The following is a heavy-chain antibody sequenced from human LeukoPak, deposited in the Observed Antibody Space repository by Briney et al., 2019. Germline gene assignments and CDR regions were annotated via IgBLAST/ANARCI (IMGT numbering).Heavy chain of an antibody. J-gene: IGHJ4*02. D-gene: IGHD2/OR15-2a*01. Sequence: GGSLRLSCAASGFTFSSYSMNWVRQAPGKGPEWVSSISSSSSYKYYADSVKGRFTISRDNPKNTLFLQMNSLRAEDTAVYFCAKRGVVIRVILVGFHKEAYYFDSWGQGALVTVSS. CDR3: AKRGVVIRVILVGFHKEAYYFDS. V-gene: IGHV3-21*04. CDR1: GFTFSSYS. CDR2: ISSSSSYK.